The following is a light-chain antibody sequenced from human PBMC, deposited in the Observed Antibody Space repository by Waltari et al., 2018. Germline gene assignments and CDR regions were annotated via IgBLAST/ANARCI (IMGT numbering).Light chain of an antibody. CDR3: QQYYSTPFT. CDR2: WAS. CDR1: QSVLYSSNHKNY. V-gene: IGKV4-1*01. Sequence: DIVMTQSPDSLAVSLGERATINCKSSQSVLYSSNHKNYLAWYQKKPGQPPNLLIYWASTRESGVPDRFSGSGSGTDFTLTISSLQAEDVAVYYCQQYYSTPFTFGPGTKVDIK. J-gene: IGKJ3*01.